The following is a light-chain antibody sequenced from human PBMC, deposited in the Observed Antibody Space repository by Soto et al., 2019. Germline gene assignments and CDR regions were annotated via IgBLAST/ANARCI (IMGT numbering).Light chain of an antibody. CDR1: SNDVGGYNY. V-gene: IGLV2-14*01. Sequence: QSLLTQPAPVSGSPGQSITISCTGTSNDVGGYNYVSWYQQHPGKAPKLMIYEVSNRPSGVSNRFSGSKSGNTASLTISGLQAEDEADYYCSSYTSSSSYVFGTGTKVAVI. J-gene: IGLJ1*01. CDR3: SSYTSSSSYV. CDR2: EVS.